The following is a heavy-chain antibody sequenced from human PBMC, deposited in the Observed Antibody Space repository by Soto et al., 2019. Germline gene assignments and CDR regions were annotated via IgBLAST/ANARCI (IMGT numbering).Heavy chain of an antibody. Sequence: QVQLVESGGGVVQPGRSLRLSCAASEFTFSGYPIHWVRQAPGMGLEWVTVISHDGSNKYYADSVKGRFTISRDNSKKTVYLQMNSLRAEDTAEYYCACTEYYDFWSGELWGQGTLVTVSS. CDR1: EFTFSGYP. CDR3: ACTEYYDFWSGEL. J-gene: IGHJ4*02. V-gene: IGHV3-30-3*01. D-gene: IGHD3-3*01. CDR2: ISHDGSNK.